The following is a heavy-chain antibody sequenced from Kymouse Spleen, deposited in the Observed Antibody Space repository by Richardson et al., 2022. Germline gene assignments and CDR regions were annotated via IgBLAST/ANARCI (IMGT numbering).Heavy chain of an antibody. D-gene: IGHD6-13*01. CDR1: GFTFSSYG. V-gene: IGHV3-30*18. J-gene: IGHJ4*02. CDR2: ISYDGSNK. CDR3: AKTYSSSWCYFDY. Sequence: QVQLVESGGGVVQPGRSLRLSCAASGFTFSSYGMHWVRQAPGKGLEWVAVISYDGSNKYYADSVKGRFTISRDNSKNTLYLQMNSLRAEDTAVYYCAKTYSSSWCYFDYWGQGTLVTVSS.